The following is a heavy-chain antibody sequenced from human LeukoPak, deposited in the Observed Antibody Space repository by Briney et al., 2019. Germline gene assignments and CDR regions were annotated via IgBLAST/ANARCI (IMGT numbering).Heavy chain of an antibody. D-gene: IGHD3-10*01. CDR1: GGSISSYY. Sequence: SETLSLTCTVSGGSISSYYWSWIRQPPGKGLEWIGYIYYSGSTNYNPSLKIRVTISVDTSKSQFSLKLSSVTAADTAVYYCAGVMVRGVVLGTFDYWGQGTLVTVSS. CDR3: AGVMVRGVVLGTFDY. J-gene: IGHJ4*02. V-gene: IGHV4-59*01. CDR2: IYYSGST.